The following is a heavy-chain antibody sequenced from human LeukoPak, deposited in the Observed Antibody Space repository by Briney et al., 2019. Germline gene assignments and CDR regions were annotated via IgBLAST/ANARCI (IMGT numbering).Heavy chain of an antibody. CDR3: AKNVVTGSIIRGLLLGE. V-gene: IGHV3-48*04. CDR1: GFTFSSHS. Sequence: GGSLRLSCTASGFTFSSHSMNWVRQAPGKGLEWVSYISSSGSTIYYADSVKGRFTISRDNAKNSLYLQMNSLRAEDTAVYYCAKNVVTGSIIRGLLLGEWGQGTLVTHPS. D-gene: IGHD2/OR15-2a*01. J-gene: IGHJ4*02. CDR2: ISSSGSTI.